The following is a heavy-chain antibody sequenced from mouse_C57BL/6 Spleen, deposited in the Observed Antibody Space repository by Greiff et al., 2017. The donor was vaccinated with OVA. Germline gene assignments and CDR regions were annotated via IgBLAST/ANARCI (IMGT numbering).Heavy chain of an antibody. J-gene: IGHJ2*01. CDR1: GYTFTSYW. V-gene: IGHV1-69*01. Sequence: QVQLQQPGAELVMPGASVKLSCKASGYTFTSYWMHWVKQRPGQGLEWIGEIDPSDSYTNYNQKFKGKSTLTVDKSSSTAYMQLSSLTSEDSAVYYCARTSITTVVAPLNYWGQGTTLTVSS. CDR2: IDPSDSYT. D-gene: IGHD1-1*01. CDR3: ARTSITTVVAPLNY.